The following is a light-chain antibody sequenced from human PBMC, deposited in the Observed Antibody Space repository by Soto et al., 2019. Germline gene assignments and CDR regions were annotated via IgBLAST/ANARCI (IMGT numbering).Light chain of an antibody. CDR2: AAS. V-gene: IGKV1-39*01. CDR1: QSISIF. Sequence: DIQMTQSPSSLSASVGDRVTITCRASQSISIFLSWYQQKPGKAPNLLIYAASSLQGGVPSRFSGSGSGTDFTLIINSLQPEDFATYYCQQSYTSPRTFGQGTKLEIK. CDR3: QQSYTSPRT. J-gene: IGKJ2*02.